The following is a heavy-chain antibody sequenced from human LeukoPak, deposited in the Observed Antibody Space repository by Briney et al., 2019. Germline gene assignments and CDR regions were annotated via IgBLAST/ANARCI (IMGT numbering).Heavy chain of an antibody. Sequence: SETLSLTCTVSRGSISSYYWSWIRQPPGKGLEWIGYIYYSGSTNYNPSLKSRVTISVDTSMNQFSLKLSSVTAADTAVYYCARGYSGSYGRFDYWGPGTLVTVSS. D-gene: IGHD1-26*01. V-gene: IGHV4-59*01. CDR3: ARGYSGSYGRFDY. CDR2: IYYSGST. J-gene: IGHJ4*02. CDR1: RGSISSYY.